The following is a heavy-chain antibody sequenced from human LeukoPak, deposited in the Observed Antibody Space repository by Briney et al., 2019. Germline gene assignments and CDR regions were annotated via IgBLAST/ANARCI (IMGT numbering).Heavy chain of an antibody. D-gene: IGHD2-2*01. CDR2: IYYSGST. J-gene: IGHJ5*02. CDR3: ARRGYCSSTSCHQAFDP. CDR1: GGSISSGGYY. Sequence: SQTLSLTCTVSGGSISSGGYYWSWIRQHPGEGLEWIGNIYYSGSTNYNPSLKSRVTISVDTSKNQFSLKLSSVTAADTAVYYCARRGYCSSTSCHQAFDPWGQGTLVTVSS. V-gene: IGHV4-31*03.